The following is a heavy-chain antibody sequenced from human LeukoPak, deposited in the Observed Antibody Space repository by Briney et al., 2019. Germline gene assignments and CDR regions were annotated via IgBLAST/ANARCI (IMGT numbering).Heavy chain of an antibody. CDR1: GGSISSYY. J-gene: IGHJ3*02. CDR3: ARASVATRRAFDI. CDR2: IYYSGST. V-gene: IGHV4-59*01. D-gene: IGHD6-6*01. Sequence: SETLSLTCTVSGGSISSYYWSWIRQPPGKRLEWIGYIYYSGSTNYNPSLKSRVTISVDTSKNQFSLKLSSVTAADTAVYYCARASVATRRAFDIWGQGTMVTVSS.